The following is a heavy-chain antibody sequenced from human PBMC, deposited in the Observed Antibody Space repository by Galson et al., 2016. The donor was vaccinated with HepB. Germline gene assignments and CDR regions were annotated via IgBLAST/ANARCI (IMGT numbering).Heavy chain of an antibody. J-gene: IGHJ4*02. CDR1: GYILTGYY. CDR2: IDPRSGDT. CDR3: ARLRRIVTTGSWSSPSYFDY. Sequence: SCKASGYILTGYYVHWVRQAPGQGLEWMGWIDPRSGDTIYAENFQGRVTMTRDTSINTAYMELSRLRSADTAVYYCARLRRIVTTGSWSSPSYFDYWGQGTLVTVSS. V-gene: IGHV1-2*02. D-gene: IGHD1-26*01.